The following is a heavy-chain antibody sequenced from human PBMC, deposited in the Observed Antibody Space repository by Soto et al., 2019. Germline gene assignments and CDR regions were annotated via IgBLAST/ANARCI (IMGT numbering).Heavy chain of an antibody. D-gene: IGHD1-1*01. V-gene: IGHV1-18*04. CDR3: ARDGERDTGLNFYYYLHGMDA. CDR1: GYTFTTYG. CDR2: ISPYNGTT. Sequence: GASVKVSCKASGYTFTTYGISWVRQAPAQGLEWMGWISPYNGTTKYAEKFQGEMTMTTDTATSTAYMDLRSLRSDDTAVYYCARDGERDTGLNFYYYLHGMDAWGQGTRVTVAS. J-gene: IGHJ6*02.